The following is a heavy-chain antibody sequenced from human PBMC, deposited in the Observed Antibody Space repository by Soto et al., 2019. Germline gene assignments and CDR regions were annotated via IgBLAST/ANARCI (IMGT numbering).Heavy chain of an antibody. CDR1: GFTFSSYW. D-gene: IGHD5-12*01. CDR2: INNDGSST. Sequence: EVQLVESGGGLVQPGGSLRLSCAASGFTFSSYWIHWVRQAPGKGPVWVSRINNDGSSTMYADSVKGRFTISRDNAKNTLYLQMNSLRAEDTAVYYWARDRGYGTPVDYWGQGTVVTVSS. J-gene: IGHJ4*02. V-gene: IGHV3-74*03. CDR3: ARDRGYGTPVDY.